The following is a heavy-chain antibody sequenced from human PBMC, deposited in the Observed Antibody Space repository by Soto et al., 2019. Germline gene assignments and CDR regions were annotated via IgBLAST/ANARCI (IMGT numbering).Heavy chain of an antibody. CDR3: TTLSSYGYYYYYGMDV. V-gene: IGHV3-15*07. CDR1: GFTFSNAW. CDR2: IKSKTDGGTT. Sequence: GGSLRLSCAASGFTFSNAWMNWVRQAPGKGLEWVGRIKSKTDGGTTDYAAPVKGRFTISRDDSKNTLYLQMNSLKTEDTAVYYCTTLSSYGYYYYYGMDVWGQGTTVTVSS. D-gene: IGHD5-18*01. J-gene: IGHJ6*02.